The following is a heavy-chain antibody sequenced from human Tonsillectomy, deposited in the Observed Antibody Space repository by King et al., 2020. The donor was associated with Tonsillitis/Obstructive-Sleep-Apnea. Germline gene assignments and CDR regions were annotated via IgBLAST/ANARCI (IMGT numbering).Heavy chain of an antibody. Sequence: VQLVQSGGGLVKPGGSLRLSCAASEFTFSSYSMSWVRQTPGKGLEWVSSISSSSSYIYYADSVKGRFTISRDNAKNSLFLQMKSLRAEDTAVYYCACVHLPKEERRDYYYYFMDVWGKGTTVTVSS. V-gene: IGHV3-21*01. CDR2: ISSSSSYI. D-gene: IGHD1-1*01. CDR1: EFTFSSYS. J-gene: IGHJ6*03. CDR3: ACVHLPKEERRDYYYYFMDV.